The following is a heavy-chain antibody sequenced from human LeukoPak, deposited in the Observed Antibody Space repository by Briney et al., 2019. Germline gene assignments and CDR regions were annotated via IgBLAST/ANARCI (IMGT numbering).Heavy chain of an antibody. CDR3: ARDSDIVVVVAATDASIFDY. CDR1: GYTFTSYY. Sequence: ASVKVSCKASGYTFTSYYMHWVRQAPGQGLEWMGIINPSGGSTSYAQKFQGRVTMTRDTSTSTVYMELSSLRSEDTAVYYCARDSDIVVVVAATDASIFDYWGQATLVTVSS. CDR2: INPSGGST. V-gene: IGHV1-46*01. D-gene: IGHD2-15*01. J-gene: IGHJ4*02.